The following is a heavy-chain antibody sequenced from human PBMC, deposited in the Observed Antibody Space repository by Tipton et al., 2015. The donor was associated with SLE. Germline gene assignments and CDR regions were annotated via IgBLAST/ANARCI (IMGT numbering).Heavy chain of an antibody. J-gene: IGHJ6*02. D-gene: IGHD3-3*01. Sequence: SLRLSCAASGFTFSSYGMHWVRQAPGKGLEWVAFIRYDGSNKYYADSVKGRFTISRDNSKNTLYLQMNSLRAEDTAVYYCAKDPTFGVVTYGMDVWGQGTTVTVSS. CDR2: IRYDGSNK. CDR1: GFTFSSYG. V-gene: IGHV3-30*02. CDR3: AKDPTFGVVTYGMDV.